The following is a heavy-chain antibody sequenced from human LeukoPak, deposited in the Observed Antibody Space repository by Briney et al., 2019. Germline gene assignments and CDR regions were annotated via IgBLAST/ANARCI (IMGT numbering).Heavy chain of an antibody. D-gene: IGHD2-2*01. CDR2: TQSSGST. J-gene: IGHJ3*02. CDR1: GVSITTYQ. V-gene: IGHV4-4*08. CDR3: ATNAGPAPHDAFDI. Sequence: SETLSLTCTVSGVSITTYQWYWIRQPPGQGLEWIGYTQSSGSTDYNPSLKSRVTISKDTSKNQFSLRLSSVTAADTAPYYCATNAGPAPHDAFDIWGQGTMVTVSS.